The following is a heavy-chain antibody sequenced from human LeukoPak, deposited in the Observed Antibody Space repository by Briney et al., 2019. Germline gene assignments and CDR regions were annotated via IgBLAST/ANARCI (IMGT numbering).Heavy chain of an antibody. CDR3: ARAGGGDGSGSYAFDY. Sequence: SVKVSCKASGGTFSSYAINWVRQAPGQGLEWMGGIIPIFGTSNYAQKFQGRVTITADESTSTAYMELSSLRSEDTAVYYCARAGGGDGSGSYAFDYWGQGTLVTVSS. D-gene: IGHD3-10*01. CDR2: IIPIFGTS. CDR1: GGTFSSYA. V-gene: IGHV1-69*13. J-gene: IGHJ4*02.